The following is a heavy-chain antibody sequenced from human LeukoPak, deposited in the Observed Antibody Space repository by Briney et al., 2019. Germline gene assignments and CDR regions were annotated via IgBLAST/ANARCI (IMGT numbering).Heavy chain of an antibody. CDR2: LSGSGYNT. CDR1: GFTFSSSA. J-gene: IGHJ4*02. D-gene: IGHD2-2*01. Sequence: GGSLRLSCAASGFTFSSSAMSWVRQAPGKGLEWVSSLSGSGYNTYYADSVKGRFTISRDNSKNTVYLQMNSLRAEDTAVYYCAKDPYGTRYFDYWGQGTLVTVSS. CDR3: AKDPYGTRYFDY. V-gene: IGHV3-23*01.